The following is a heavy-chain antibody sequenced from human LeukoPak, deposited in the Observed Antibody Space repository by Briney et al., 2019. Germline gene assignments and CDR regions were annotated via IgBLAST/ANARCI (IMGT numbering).Heavy chain of an antibody. CDR3: ASAGHDYSNYYYYYYMDV. CDR2: INPNSGGT. D-gene: IGHD4-11*01. CDR1: GYTFTGYY. Sequence: ASVKVSCKASGYTFTGYYMHWVRQAPGQGLEWMGWINPNSGGTNYAQKFQGRVTMTRDTSISTAYVELSRLRSDDTAVYYCASAGHDYSNYYYYYYMDVWGKGTTVTVSS. V-gene: IGHV1-2*02. J-gene: IGHJ6*03.